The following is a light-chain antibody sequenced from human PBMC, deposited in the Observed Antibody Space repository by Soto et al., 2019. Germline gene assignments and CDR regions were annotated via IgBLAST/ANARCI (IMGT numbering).Light chain of an antibody. Sequence: QSALTQPASVSGSPGQSITISCTGTSSDIGTYNYVSWNQQHPGKAPKVIIYEVSNRPSGVSNRFSGSKSGNTASLTISGRQAEDEADYYCSSYTSSNTLVFGTGTKVTVL. CDR1: SSDIGTYNY. V-gene: IGLV2-14*01. CDR2: EVS. CDR3: SSYTSSNTLV. J-gene: IGLJ1*01.